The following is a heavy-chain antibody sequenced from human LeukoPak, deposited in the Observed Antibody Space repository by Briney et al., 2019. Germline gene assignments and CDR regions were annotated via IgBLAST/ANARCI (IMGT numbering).Heavy chain of an antibody. D-gene: IGHD3-10*01. J-gene: IGHJ6*02. Sequence: PGGSLRLSCVASGFSFSNYAMIWVRQAPGKGLEWVSVVSGSGSGSFHADSVKGRFTISRDNSKNTLYLQMNSLRVEDTAVYYCAKAFHSGSYSPYYYYGVDVWGQGTTVTVSS. V-gene: IGHV3-23*01. CDR1: GFSFSNYA. CDR3: AKAFHSGSYSPYYYYGVDV. CDR2: VSGSGSGS.